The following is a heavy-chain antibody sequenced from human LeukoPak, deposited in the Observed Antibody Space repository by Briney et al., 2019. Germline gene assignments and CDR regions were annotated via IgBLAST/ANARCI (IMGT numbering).Heavy chain of an antibody. CDR2: INHSGRT. V-gene: IGHV4-34*01. D-gene: IGHD2-21*02. J-gene: IGHJ4*02. Sequence: SETLSLTCAVYGGSFSGYYWSWLRQPPGKGLEWIGEINHSGRTNYNPSLKSRVTISVDTSKNQFSLKLSSVTAADTSVYYCARSERGGGDCSFDYWGQGTLVTVSS. CDR1: GGSFSGYY. CDR3: ARSERGGGDCSFDY.